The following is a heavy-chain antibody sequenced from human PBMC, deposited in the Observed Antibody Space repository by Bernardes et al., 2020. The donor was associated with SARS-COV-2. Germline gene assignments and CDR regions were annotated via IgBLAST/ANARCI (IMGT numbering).Heavy chain of an antibody. V-gene: IGHV3-48*01. Sequence: GSLRLSCEASGFTFSNYNMNWVRQAPGKGLEWVSYISTSSRAIYYADSVTGRFTISRDNAKNSLYLEMNTLRAEDTAVYYCVRAAYDVLTGYRYFLDYWGQGTLVTVSS. CDR3: VRAAYDVLTGYRYFLDY. J-gene: IGHJ4*02. CDR1: GFTFSNYN. CDR2: ISTSSRAI. D-gene: IGHD3-9*01.